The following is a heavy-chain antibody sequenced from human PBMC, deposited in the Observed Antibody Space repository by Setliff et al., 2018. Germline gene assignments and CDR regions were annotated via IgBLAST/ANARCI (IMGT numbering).Heavy chain of an antibody. Sequence: SETLSLTCTVSGGSISSRSYYWGWIRQPPGKGLEWIGSIYHSGSSYYNPSLRSRVTISVDTSKNQFSLILRSVTAADTAVYYCARDNTIVGATDYWGQGALVTVSS. CDR3: ARDNTIVGATDY. CDR2: IYHSGSS. CDR1: GGSISSRSYY. D-gene: IGHD1-26*01. V-gene: IGHV4-39*07. J-gene: IGHJ4*02.